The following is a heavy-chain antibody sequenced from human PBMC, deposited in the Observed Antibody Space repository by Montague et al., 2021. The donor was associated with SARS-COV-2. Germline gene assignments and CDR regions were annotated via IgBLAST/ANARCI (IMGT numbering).Heavy chain of an antibody. CDR1: GDSVSSNSAA. CDR2: TYYRYKWYN. Sequence: CAISGDSVSSNSAAWNWIRQSPSRDLEWLGRTYYRYKWYNDYAVSVQSRITINPDTSKNQFSLQLNSVTPEDTAVYYCARGSSIAAAGDAFDIWGQGTRVTVPS. D-gene: IGHD6-13*01. CDR3: ARGSSIAAAGDAFDI. V-gene: IGHV6-1*01. J-gene: IGHJ3*02.